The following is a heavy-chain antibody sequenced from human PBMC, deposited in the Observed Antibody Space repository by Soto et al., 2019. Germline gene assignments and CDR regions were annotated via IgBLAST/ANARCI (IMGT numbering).Heavy chain of an antibody. CDR2: IYSGGST. D-gene: IGHD3-9*01. CDR1: GFTVSSNY. Sequence: EVQLVESGGGLVQPGGSLRLSCAASGFTVSSNYMSWVRQAPGKGLEWVSVIYSGGSTYYADSVKGRFTISRDNSKNTLYLQMNCLRAEDTAVYYCARDASDILTGYRLNYYGMDVWGQGTTVTVSS. J-gene: IGHJ6*02. CDR3: ARDASDILTGYRLNYYGMDV. V-gene: IGHV3-66*01.